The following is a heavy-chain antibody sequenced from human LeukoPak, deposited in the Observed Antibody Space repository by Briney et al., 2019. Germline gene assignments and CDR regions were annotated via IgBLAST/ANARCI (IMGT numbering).Heavy chain of an antibody. V-gene: IGHV4-34*01. D-gene: IGHD3-10*01. CDR2: INHSGST. CDR1: GGSFSGYY. Sequence: SETLSLTCAVYGGSFSGYYWSWIRQPPGKGLEWIGEINHSGSTNYNPSLKSRVTISVDTSKNQFSLKLSSVTAADTAVYYCARHDLPPALWFGELYAFDIWGQGTMVTVSS. CDR3: ARHDLPPALWFGELYAFDI. J-gene: IGHJ3*02.